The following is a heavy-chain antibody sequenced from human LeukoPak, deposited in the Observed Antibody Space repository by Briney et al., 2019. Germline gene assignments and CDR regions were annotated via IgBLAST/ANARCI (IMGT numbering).Heavy chain of an antibody. J-gene: IGHJ6*02. D-gene: IGHD3-9*01. CDR3: ASYYDILNLGYYYGMDV. V-gene: IGHV1-3*01. Sequence: GASVKVSCKASGYTFTSYAMHWVRQAPGQRLEWMGWINAGNGNTKYSQKFQGRVTITRDTSASTAYMELSSLRSEDTAVYYCASYYDILNLGYYYGMDVWGQGTTVTVSS. CDR1: GYTFTSYA. CDR2: INAGNGNT.